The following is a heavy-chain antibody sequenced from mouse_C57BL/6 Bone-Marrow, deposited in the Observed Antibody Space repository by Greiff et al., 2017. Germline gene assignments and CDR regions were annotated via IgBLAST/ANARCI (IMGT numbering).Heavy chain of an antibody. V-gene: IGHV1-19*01. CDR3: ARSVYYHGDFDV. D-gene: IGHD1-1*01. Sequence: VQLQQSGPVLVKPGASVKMSCKASGYTFTDYYMNWVKQSHGKSLEWIGVINPYNGGTSYNQKLKGKATLTVDKSSSTAYMELNSLTSEDSAVYYCARSVYYHGDFDVWGTGTTVTVSS. CDR2: INPYNGGT. CDR1: GYTFTDYY. J-gene: IGHJ1*03.